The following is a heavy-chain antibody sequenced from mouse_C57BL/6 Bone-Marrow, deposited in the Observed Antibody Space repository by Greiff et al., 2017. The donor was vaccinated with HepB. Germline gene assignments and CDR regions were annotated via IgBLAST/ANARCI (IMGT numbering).Heavy chain of an antibody. J-gene: IGHJ2*01. CDR2: IDPSDSYT. CDR1: GYTFTSYW. D-gene: IGHD2-3*01. Sequence: QVQLQQPGAELVMPGASVKLSCKASGYTFTSYWMHWVKQRPGQGLEWIGEIDPSDSYTNYNQKFKGKSTLTVEKSSSTAYMQLSSLTSEDSAVYYCARWGWLLPFDYWGQGTTLTVSS. CDR3: ARWGWLLPFDY. V-gene: IGHV1-69*01.